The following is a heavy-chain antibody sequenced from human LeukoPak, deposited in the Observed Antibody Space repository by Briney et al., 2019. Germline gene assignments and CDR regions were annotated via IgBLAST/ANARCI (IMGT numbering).Heavy chain of an antibody. CDR1: GVSVSSRSSY. V-gene: IGHV4-39*01. Sequence: SETLSLTCTVSGVSVSSRSSYWGWIRQPPGKGLEWIGSFYYGGSTYYNPSLKSRVTISVDMSKNESSLTLSSVTAADTAVYYCATQSDVRKFYYGMEISGQGNTFTVSS. D-gene: IGHD1-14*01. CDR2: FYYGGST. J-gene: IGHJ6*02. CDR3: ATQSDVRKFYYGMEI.